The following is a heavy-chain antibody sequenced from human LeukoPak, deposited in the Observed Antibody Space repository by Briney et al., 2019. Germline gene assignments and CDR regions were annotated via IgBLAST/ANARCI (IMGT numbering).Heavy chain of an antibody. Sequence: GGSLRLSCAASGFTFSSYGMHWVRQAPGKGLEWVAVISYDGSNKYYADSVKGRFTISRDNSKNTLYLQMNNLRAEDTAVYYCAKVSTEFDWLESHDYWGQGTLVTVSS. CDR1: GFTFSSYG. V-gene: IGHV3-30*18. D-gene: IGHD3-9*01. CDR2: ISYDGSNK. J-gene: IGHJ4*02. CDR3: AKVSTEFDWLESHDY.